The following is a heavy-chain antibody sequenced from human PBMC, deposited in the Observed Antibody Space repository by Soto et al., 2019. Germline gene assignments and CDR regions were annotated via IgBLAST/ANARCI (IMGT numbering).Heavy chain of an antibody. CDR3: TTEMRWEGLRLFDY. CDR2: IKSKTDGGTT. Sequence: EVQLVESGGGLVKPGGSLRLSCAASGFTFSNAWMSWVRQAPGKGLEWVGRIKSKTDGGTTDYAAPVKGRFTIPRDDSKNTLYLQMNSLKTEDTAVYYCTTEMRWEGLRLFDYWGQGTLVTVSS. J-gene: IGHJ4*02. D-gene: IGHD1-26*01. V-gene: IGHV3-15*01. CDR1: GFTFSNAW.